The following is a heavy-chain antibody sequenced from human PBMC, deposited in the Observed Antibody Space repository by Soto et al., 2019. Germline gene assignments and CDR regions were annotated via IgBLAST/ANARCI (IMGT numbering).Heavy chain of an antibody. CDR2: IFWDDDK. CDR1: GFSLSTRGVG. J-gene: IGHJ4*02. D-gene: IGHD5-12*01. CDR3: AHRPRGYAYYFDY. Sequence: QITLKESGPPLVKPTQTLTLTCTFSGFSLSTRGVGVAWIRQPPGKALEWLALIFWDDDKWYSPSLRSRLTITEDTSKTHVVRTMTNMDPVDTATYYCAHRPRGYAYYFDYWGQGALVTLSS. V-gene: IGHV2-5*02.